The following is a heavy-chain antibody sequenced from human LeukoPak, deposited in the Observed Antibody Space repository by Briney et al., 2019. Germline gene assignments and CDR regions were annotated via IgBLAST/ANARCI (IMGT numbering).Heavy chain of an antibody. Sequence: GGSLRLSCAASGFTFSSYGMHWVRQAPGKGLEWVAFIRYDGSNKYYADSVKGRFTISRDNSKNTLYLQMNSLRAEDTAVYYCAKDGLYSSGWYSFDYWGQGTLVTVSS. V-gene: IGHV3-30*02. D-gene: IGHD6-19*01. CDR3: AKDGLYSSGWYSFDY. CDR1: GFTFSSYG. CDR2: IRYDGSNK. J-gene: IGHJ4*02.